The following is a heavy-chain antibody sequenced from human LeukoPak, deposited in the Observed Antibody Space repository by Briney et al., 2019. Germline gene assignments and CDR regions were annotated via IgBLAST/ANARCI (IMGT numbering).Heavy chain of an antibody. CDR1: GGSISSSSYY. J-gene: IGHJ4*02. V-gene: IGHV4-39*01. CDR3: ARFSLLLPNYFDY. D-gene: IGHD3-22*01. CDR2: IYYSGST. Sequence: SETLSLTCTASGGSISSSSYYWGWIRQPPGKGLEWIGSIYYSGSTYYNPSLKSRVTISVDTSKNQFSLKLSSVTAADTAVYYCARFSLLLPNYFDYWGQGTLVTVSS.